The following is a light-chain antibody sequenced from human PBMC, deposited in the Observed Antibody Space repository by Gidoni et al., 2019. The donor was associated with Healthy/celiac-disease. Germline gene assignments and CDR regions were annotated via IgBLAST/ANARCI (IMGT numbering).Light chain of an antibody. J-gene: IGKJ2*01. Sequence: DIQMTKSPSSLSASVGDRVTITCRASQSVSSYLNWYQLKPGKAPKLLIYAASSLQSGVPSRFSGSGSGTDFTLTISSLQPEDFATYYCQQSYSTPMYTFXQXTKLEIK. CDR3: QQSYSTPMYT. CDR1: QSVSSY. CDR2: AAS. V-gene: IGKV1-39*01.